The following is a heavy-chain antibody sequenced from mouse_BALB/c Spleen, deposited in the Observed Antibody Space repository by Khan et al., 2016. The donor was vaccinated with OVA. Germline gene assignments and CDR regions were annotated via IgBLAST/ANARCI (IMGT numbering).Heavy chain of an antibody. CDR3: ARWNYRYDDYFDY. J-gene: IGHJ2*01. CDR2: ISYSGST. Sequence: EVQLQESGPSLVKPSQTLSLTCSVTGDSITSGYWNWIRKFPGNKLEYMGYISYSGSTYYNPSLKSRISITRDTSTHQYYLQLNSVTSEDTATYYCARWNYRYDDYFDYWGQGTTLTVSS. CDR1: GDSITSGY. V-gene: IGHV3-8*02. D-gene: IGHD2-14*01.